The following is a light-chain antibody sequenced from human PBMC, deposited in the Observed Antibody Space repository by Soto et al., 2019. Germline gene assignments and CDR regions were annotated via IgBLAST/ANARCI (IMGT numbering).Light chain of an antibody. Sequence: EIMMTQSPGTLSVSPGEGATLSCTASQSVNLNLAWYQQKPGQPPRLLLYGASTRATGIPVRFRGSGSGTDFTLAIGRLEPEDFAVYYCQQYGRSPWTFGQGTRVDIK. CDR2: GAS. CDR3: QQYGRSPWT. CDR1: QSVNLN. J-gene: IGKJ1*01. V-gene: IGKV3-20*01.